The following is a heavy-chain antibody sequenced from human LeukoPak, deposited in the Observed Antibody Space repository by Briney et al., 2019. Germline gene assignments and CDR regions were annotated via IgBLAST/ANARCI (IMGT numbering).Heavy chain of an antibody. Sequence: GGSLRLSCAASGFIFNIYAMTWVRLAPGRGLEWVSGISGSGSSTYYADSVKGRFTISRDNSKNALYLQMNSLRAEDTAEYYCAKLGNDNVWGTYRDNWFDPWGQGTLVIVSS. J-gene: IGHJ5*02. CDR2: ISGSGSST. CDR3: AKLGNDNVWGTYRDNWFDP. CDR1: GFIFNIYA. V-gene: IGHV3-23*01. D-gene: IGHD3-16*02.